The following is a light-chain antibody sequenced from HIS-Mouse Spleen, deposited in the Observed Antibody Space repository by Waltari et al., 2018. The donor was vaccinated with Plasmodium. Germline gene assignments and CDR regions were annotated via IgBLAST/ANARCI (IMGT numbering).Light chain of an antibody. Sequence: IVMTQSPLSLPFTPGEPASISCRSSQSLLHSNGYNYLDWYLQKPVQSQQLLIYLGSNRASGVPDRFSGSGSGTDFTLKISRVEAEDVGVYYCMQALQTPRTFGGGTKVESK. CDR3: MQALQTPRT. V-gene: IGKV2-28*01. CDR1: QSLLHSNGYNY. J-gene: IGKJ4*01. CDR2: LGS.